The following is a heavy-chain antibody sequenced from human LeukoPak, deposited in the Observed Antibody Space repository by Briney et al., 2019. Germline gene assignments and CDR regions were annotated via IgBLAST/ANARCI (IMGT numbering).Heavy chain of an antibody. D-gene: IGHD2-2*01. CDR2: IYYSGST. J-gene: IGHJ4*02. CDR3: ARAPTAYCLSTNCQPYFDY. CDR1: GGSISSTSYY. V-gene: IGHV4-39*07. Sequence: SETLSLTCTVYGGSISSTSYYWGWIRQPPGKGLEWIGTIYYSGSTNYNPSLKSRVTLSIETPKNQFSLELTSVTAADTAVYYCARAPTAYCLSTNCQPYFDYWGQGILVTVSS.